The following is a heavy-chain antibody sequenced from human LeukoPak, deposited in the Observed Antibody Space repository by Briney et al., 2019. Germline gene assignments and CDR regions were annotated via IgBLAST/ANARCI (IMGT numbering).Heavy chain of an antibody. V-gene: IGHV3-15*01. Sequence: GGSLRLSCAASGFTLSDPWMSWARHPQGKGLKWVGRFRTKTDGGTTDYAAPVKGRFTISRDESKNTLYLQMNSLKTEDTAVYYCTTRSGSYFSDAFDIWGEGTMVTVSS. J-gene: IGHJ3*02. CDR3: TTRSGSYFSDAFDI. CDR2: FRTKTDGGTT. CDR1: GFTLSDPW. D-gene: IGHD1-26*01.